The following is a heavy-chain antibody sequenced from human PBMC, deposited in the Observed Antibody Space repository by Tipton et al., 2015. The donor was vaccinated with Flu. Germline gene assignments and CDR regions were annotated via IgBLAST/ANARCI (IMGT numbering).Heavy chain of an antibody. V-gene: IGHV4-61*02. CDR3: AGGSVIGWFGEYPMLGWFDP. J-gene: IGHJ5*02. D-gene: IGHD3-10*01. CDR2: IYTSGST. Sequence: TLSLTCTVSGGSISSGSYYWSWIRQPAGKGLEWIGRIYTSGSTNYNPSLKSPVTVSVDTSKNQFSLKLSSVTAADTAVYYCAGGSVIGWFGEYPMLGWFDPWGKGTLVTVAS. CDR1: GGSISSGSYY.